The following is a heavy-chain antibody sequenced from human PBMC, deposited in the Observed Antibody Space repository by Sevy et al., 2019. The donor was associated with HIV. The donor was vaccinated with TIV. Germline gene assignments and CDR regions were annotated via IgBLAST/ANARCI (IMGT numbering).Heavy chain of an antibody. Sequence: GGSLRLSCAASGFTFSKYWMGWVRQAPGKGLEWVANIKQDAGQKYYVDSVKGRFTISTDNAKNSLYLQMNSLGAEDTAVYFCARDDGNYYFHYWGQGTLVTVSS. CDR2: IKQDAGQK. CDR3: ARDDGNYYFHY. D-gene: IGHD1-7*01. V-gene: IGHV3-7*01. J-gene: IGHJ4*02. CDR1: GFTFSKYW.